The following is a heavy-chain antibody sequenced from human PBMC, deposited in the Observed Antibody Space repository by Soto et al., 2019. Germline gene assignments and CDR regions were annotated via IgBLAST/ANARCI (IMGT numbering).Heavy chain of an antibody. CDR1: NGSISTHY. Sequence: SETLSLTCTVSNGSISTHYWSWVRQPPGMGLEWIGYVYYTGSTNYNPFLKSRVTISVDTSKNQFSLKLTSVTAADTAVYYCARDHSSGFHYIFDSWGQGALVTVSS. V-gene: IGHV4-59*11. CDR2: VYYTGST. J-gene: IGHJ4*02. D-gene: IGHD3-22*01. CDR3: ARDHSSGFHYIFDS.